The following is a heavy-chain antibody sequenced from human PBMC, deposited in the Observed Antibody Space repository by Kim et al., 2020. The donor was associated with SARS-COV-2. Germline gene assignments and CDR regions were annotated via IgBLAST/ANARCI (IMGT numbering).Heavy chain of an antibody. CDR3: ARDEGGDSGYEHHFDY. J-gene: IGHJ4*02. V-gene: IGHV4-30-2*05. D-gene: IGHD5-12*01. Sequence: SLKSRVTISVDTSKNPFSLKLSSVTAADTAVYYCARDEGGDSGYEHHFDYWGQGTLVTVSS.